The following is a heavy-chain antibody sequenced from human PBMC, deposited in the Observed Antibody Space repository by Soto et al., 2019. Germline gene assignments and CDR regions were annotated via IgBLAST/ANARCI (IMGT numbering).Heavy chain of an antibody. Sequence: EAQLVESGGGLIQPGGSLRLSCAASGFTFSSYWMHWVRQAPGKGLMWVSRIKSDGSASGYTDSVKGRVTISRDNAKNTLYLPMNSLRAEDTAVYYCARGRLVSYYYFGMDVWGQGTTVTVSS. CDR3: ARGRLVSYYYFGMDV. CDR1: GFTFSSYW. D-gene: IGHD3-22*01. CDR2: IKSDGSAS. J-gene: IGHJ6*02. V-gene: IGHV3-74*01.